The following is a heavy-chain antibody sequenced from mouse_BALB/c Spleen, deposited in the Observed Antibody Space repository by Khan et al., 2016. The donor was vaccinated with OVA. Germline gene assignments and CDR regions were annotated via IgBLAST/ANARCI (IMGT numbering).Heavy chain of an antibody. V-gene: IGHV14-3*02. J-gene: IGHJ3*01. CDR2: IDPPNDDS. CDR1: GFNIKDTY. D-gene: IGHD2-1*01. CDR3: ATPYGSPFAF. Sequence: EVQLQQSGAELVKPGASVKLSCSASGFNIKDTYIHWMKQRPEQGLEWIGRIDPPNDDSKYGPKFQAQATLTADTTSHTAYLPLRSLTSEDTAVYYCATPYGSPFAFWGQGTLVSVSA.